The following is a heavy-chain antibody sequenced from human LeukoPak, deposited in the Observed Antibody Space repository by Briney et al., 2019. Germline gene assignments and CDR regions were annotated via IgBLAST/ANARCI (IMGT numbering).Heavy chain of an antibody. J-gene: IGHJ6*02. V-gene: IGHV4-59*08. D-gene: IGHD5-18*01. CDR2: IYYSGST. CDR3: ARHYQLYSYGWAYYYYGMDV. Sequence: SETLSLTCTVSGGSISSYYWSWIRQPPGRGLEWIGYIYYSGSTNYNPSLKSRVTISVDTSKNQFSLKLSSVTAADTAVYYCARHYQLYSYGWAYYYYGMDVWGQGTTVTVSS. CDR1: GGSISSYY.